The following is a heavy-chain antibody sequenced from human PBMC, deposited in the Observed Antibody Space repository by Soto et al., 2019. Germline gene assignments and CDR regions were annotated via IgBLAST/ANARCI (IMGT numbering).Heavy chain of an antibody. D-gene: IGHD2-15*01. V-gene: IGHV3-30-3*01. CDR1: GFTFSNYA. CDR2: ISYDGNNK. J-gene: IGHJ6*02. CDR3: ARAGCDGGTCYTLVGLRYGMDV. Sequence: QVQLVESGGGVVQPGRSLRLSCAASGFTFSNYAMYWVRQAPGKGLEWVAVISYDGNNKYYAYSVKGRFTISRDNSKNTLYLQMNSLRAEDTAVYYCARAGCDGGTCYTLVGLRYGMDVWGQGTTVTVSS.